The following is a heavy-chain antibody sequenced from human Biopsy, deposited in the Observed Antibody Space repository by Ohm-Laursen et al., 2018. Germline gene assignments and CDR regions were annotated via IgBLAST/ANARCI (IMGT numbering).Heavy chain of an antibody. V-gene: IGHV4-59*01. J-gene: IGHJ6*02. CDR2: IYYSGGT. D-gene: IGHD2/OR15-2a*01. Sequence: GTLSLTCIVSGGSISSDYWSWIRQTLGKGLEWIGYIYYSGGTNYNPSLKSRVTISVDTSKNQFSLRLNSVTAADTAVYYCARATNSTGWPYYYFYGMDVWGQGTTVTVSS. CDR3: ARATNSTGWPYYYFYGMDV. CDR1: GGSISSDY.